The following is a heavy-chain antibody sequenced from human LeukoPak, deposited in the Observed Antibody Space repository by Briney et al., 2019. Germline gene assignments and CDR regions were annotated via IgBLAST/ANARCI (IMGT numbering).Heavy chain of an antibody. V-gene: IGHV4-34*01. CDR1: GGSFSGYY. CDR2: INHSGST. J-gene: IGHJ4*02. Sequence: SSETLSLTCAVYGGSFSGYYWSWIRQPSGKGLEWIGEINHSGSTNYNPSLKSRVTISVDTSKNQFSLKLSSVTAADTAVYYCARVQSTAMDDYGGNSFDYWGQGTLVTVSS. CDR3: ARVQSTAMDDYGGNSFDY. D-gene: IGHD4-17*01.